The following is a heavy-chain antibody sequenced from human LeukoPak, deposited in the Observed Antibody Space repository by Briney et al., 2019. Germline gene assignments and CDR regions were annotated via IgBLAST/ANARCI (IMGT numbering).Heavy chain of an antibody. CDR1: GFTFSSYG. D-gene: IGHD2-15*01. Sequence: PGGSLRLSCAASGFTFSSYGMHWVRQAPGKGLEWVAVISYDGSNKYYADSVKGRFTISRDNSKNTLYLQMNSPRAEDTAVYYCAKDRFCSGGSCYYFDYWGQGTLVTVSS. J-gene: IGHJ4*02. CDR2: ISYDGSNK. V-gene: IGHV3-30*18. CDR3: AKDRFCSGGSCYYFDY.